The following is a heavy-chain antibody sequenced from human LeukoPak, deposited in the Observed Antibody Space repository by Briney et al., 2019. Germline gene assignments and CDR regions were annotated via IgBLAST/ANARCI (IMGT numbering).Heavy chain of an antibody. CDR1: GFTFSSYS. Sequence: GGSLRLSSATSGFTFSSYSMSWVRQAPGKGLEWVANIKQDGTEKYYVDSVKGRFTISRDNAKNSLYLQMNSLRAEDTAVYYCARDSYYDFWSGYLRDYGLDVWGQGTTVTVSS. V-gene: IGHV3-7*01. D-gene: IGHD3-3*01. CDR2: IKQDGTEK. J-gene: IGHJ6*02. CDR3: ARDSYYDFWSGYLRDYGLDV.